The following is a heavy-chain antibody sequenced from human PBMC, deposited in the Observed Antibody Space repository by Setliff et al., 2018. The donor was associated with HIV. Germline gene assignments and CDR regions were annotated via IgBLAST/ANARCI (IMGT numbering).Heavy chain of an antibody. Sequence: ASVKVSCKASGYTFNSHTINWVRQAPGQGLDWMGRIIPILGVANYAQRFQGKVTITADKSTSTAYMELTSLRFDDTAMYYCVRGVQSPPHYSYYYMDVWGEGTMVTVSS. CDR2: IIPILGVA. V-gene: IGHV1-69*02. CDR1: GYTFNSHT. CDR3: VRGVQSPPHYSYYYMDV. J-gene: IGHJ6*03. D-gene: IGHD3-3*01.